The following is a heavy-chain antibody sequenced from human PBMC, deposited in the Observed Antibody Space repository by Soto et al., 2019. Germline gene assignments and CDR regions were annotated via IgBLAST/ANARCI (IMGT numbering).Heavy chain of an antibody. CDR2: IIPIFGTA. J-gene: IGHJ4*02. CDR1: GCTFSSYA. D-gene: IGHD6-13*01. Sequence: QVQLVQSGAEVKKPGSSVKVSCKASGCTFSSYAISWVRQAPGQGLEWMGGIIPIFGTANYAQKFQGRVTITADESTSTAYMELSSLRSEDTAVYYCARERQQPHFNEYYFDYWGQGTLVTGSS. V-gene: IGHV1-69*01. CDR3: ARERQQPHFNEYYFDY.